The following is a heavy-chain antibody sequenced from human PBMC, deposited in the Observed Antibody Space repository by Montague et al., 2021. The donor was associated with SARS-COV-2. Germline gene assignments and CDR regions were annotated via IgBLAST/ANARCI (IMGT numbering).Heavy chain of an antibody. V-gene: IGHV4-4*07. CDR3: ARGRFYYDSGELGS. D-gene: IGHD3-22*01. Sequence: SETLSLTCTVSGGSTNNYYWSWIRQPAGKGLEWIGCIHASGISTXXPSLETRVTMSVDTSKNQFSLKLSSVTAADTAVYYCARGRFYYDSGELGSWGQGTLVTVSS. CDR2: IHASGIS. J-gene: IGHJ5*02. CDR1: GGSTNNYY.